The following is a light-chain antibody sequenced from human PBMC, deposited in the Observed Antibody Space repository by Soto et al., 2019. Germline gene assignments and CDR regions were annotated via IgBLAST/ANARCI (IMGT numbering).Light chain of an antibody. CDR3: SSYAGHNNYV. V-gene: IGLV2-8*01. CDR1: SSDVGAFDS. CDR2: EVS. J-gene: IGLJ1*01. Sequence: QPVLTQPPSASGSLGQSVTISCIGSSSDVGAFDSVSWYQQHPHKAPQIIIYEVSKRPSGVPDRFSGSKSGNTASLTVSGLQADDEADYFCSSYAGHNNYVFGTGTKLTVL.